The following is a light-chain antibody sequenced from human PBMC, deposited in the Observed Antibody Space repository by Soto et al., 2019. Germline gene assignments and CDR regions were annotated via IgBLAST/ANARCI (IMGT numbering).Light chain of an antibody. J-gene: IGKJ4*01. CDR3: QQRDSWPLT. Sequence: EIVLTQSPATLSLSPGERATLSCRASQTVSSSLAWYQQKPGQAPRLLIYEASNRATGIPARFSGSGSGADFTLTISSLEPEDFALYYCQQRDSWPLTFGGGTKVDIK. CDR1: QTVSSS. V-gene: IGKV3-11*01. CDR2: EAS.